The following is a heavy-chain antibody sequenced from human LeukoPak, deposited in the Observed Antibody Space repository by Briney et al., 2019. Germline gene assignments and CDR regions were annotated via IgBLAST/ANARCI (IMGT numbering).Heavy chain of an antibody. V-gene: IGHV1-2*02. CDR2: INPHSGGT. CDR1: GYTFTGYY. Sequence: ASVKVSCKASGYTFTGYYIHWVRQAPGQGLEWMGWINPHSGGTNYAQKFQGRVTMTRDTSISTAYMELSRLRSDDTAVYYCAREYYDFWSGYYRSGWLDYWGQGTLVTVSS. J-gene: IGHJ4*02. CDR3: AREYYDFWSGYYRSGWLDY. D-gene: IGHD3-3*01.